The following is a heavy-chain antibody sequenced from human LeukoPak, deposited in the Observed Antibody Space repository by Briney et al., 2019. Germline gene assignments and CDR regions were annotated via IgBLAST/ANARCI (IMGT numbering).Heavy chain of an antibody. Sequence: SETLSLTCTVSGGSISSYYWSWIRQPPGKGLEWIWYIYYTGSTNYNPSLKSRVTISIETAKNQFSLKLSSVTAADTAVYYCARTTEGGYTYDYFYYYYMDVWGKGTTVTISS. V-gene: IGHV4-59*01. J-gene: IGHJ6*03. CDR3: ARTTEGGYTYDYFYYYYMDV. CDR2: IYYTGST. CDR1: GGSISSYY. D-gene: IGHD5-18*01.